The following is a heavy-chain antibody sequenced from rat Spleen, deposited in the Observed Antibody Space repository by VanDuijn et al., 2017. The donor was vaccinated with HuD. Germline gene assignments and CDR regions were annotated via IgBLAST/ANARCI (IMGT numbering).Heavy chain of an antibody. D-gene: IGHD4-3*01. Sequence: EVQLVESGGGLVQPGRSLKLSCAASGFTFSDFFMAWVRQAQKKGLEWVASISYEGISTFYGDSVKGRFTISRDNAKDTLYLQLNSLRSEDTATYYCAKEKIRATFDYWGQGVMVTVSS. J-gene: IGHJ2*01. CDR2: ISYEGIST. V-gene: IGHV5-22*01. CDR1: GFTFSDFF. CDR3: AKEKIRATFDY.